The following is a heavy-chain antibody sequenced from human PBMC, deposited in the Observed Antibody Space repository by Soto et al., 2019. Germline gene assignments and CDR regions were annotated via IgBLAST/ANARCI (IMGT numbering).Heavy chain of an antibody. CDR3: ARYSGSYWHYLDF. CDR2: IYPGDSDT. Sequence: GESLKISCXGSGYSFASHSAAWVRQMPEKGLEWIGTIYPGDSDTKYSSAFRGHVTISADTSVSTAYLQWRSLEATDSAIYYCARYSGSYWHYLDFWGQGTLVTVSS. J-gene: IGHJ4*02. CDR1: GYSFASHS. D-gene: IGHD1-26*01. V-gene: IGHV5-51*01.